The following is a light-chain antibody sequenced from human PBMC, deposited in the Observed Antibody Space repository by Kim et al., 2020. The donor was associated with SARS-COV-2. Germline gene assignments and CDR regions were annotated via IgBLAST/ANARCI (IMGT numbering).Light chain of an antibody. CDR3: QSADGSGTYV. CDR2: KDN. CDR1: TLPEKQ. V-gene: IGLV3-25*03. Sequence: PGQTAGTTCSGETLPEKQTYWYQQKSGQAPLLVIYKDNERPSGIPGRFSGSSSGTTVTLTISGVQAEDDADYYCQSADGSGTYVFGTGTKVTVL. J-gene: IGLJ1*01.